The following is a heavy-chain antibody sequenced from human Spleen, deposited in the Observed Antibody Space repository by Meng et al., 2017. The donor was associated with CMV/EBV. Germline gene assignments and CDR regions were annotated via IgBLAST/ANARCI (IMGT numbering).Heavy chain of an antibody. D-gene: IGHD2-2*01. J-gene: IGHJ4*02. CDR1: GFTFEDHG. Sequence: GGSLRLSCVASGFTFEDHGMSWVRRVPGKGLEWVSGINWNGLSIGYGGSVQGRFTISRDNAKNSLYLEMNSLRAEDTALYYCARDSNSWSPSHFDYWGQGTLVTVSS. CDR2: INWNGLSI. V-gene: IGHV3-20*04. CDR3: ARDSNSWSPSHFDY.